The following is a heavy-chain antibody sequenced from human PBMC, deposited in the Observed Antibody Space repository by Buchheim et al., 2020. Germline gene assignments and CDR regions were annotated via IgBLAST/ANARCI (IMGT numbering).Heavy chain of an antibody. CDR2: ISYSGST. V-gene: IGHV4-39*01. CDR3: ARPGGFSFLNWFDP. J-gene: IGHJ5*02. CDR1: GGSISSSSYY. Sequence: QVQLQQWGAGLVKPSETLSLTCTVSGGSISSSSYYWGWIRQTPGKGLEWIAGISYSGSTYYNPSLKSRVTISVDTSKNQFSLKMNSVTAADTAVYYCARPGGFSFLNWFDPWGRGTL. D-gene: IGHD2/OR15-2a*01.